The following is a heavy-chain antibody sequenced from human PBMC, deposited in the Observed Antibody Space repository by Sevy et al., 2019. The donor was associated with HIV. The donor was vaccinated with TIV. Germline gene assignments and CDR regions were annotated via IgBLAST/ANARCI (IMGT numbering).Heavy chain of an antibody. J-gene: IGHJ4*02. V-gene: IGHV3-21*01. D-gene: IGHD6-19*01. CDR1: GFTFSSYS. Sequence: GGSLRLSCAASGFTFSSYSMNWVRQAPGKGLEWVSSISSSSSYIYYAYSVKGRFTISRDNAKNSLYLQMNSLRAEDTAVYYCARAGYSSGWYAGYWGQGTLVTVSS. CDR3: ARAGYSSGWYAGY. CDR2: ISSSSSYI.